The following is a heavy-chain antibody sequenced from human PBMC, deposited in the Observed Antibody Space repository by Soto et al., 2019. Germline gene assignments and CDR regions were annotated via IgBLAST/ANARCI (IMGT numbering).Heavy chain of an antibody. V-gene: IGHV4-39*01. CDR3: ARHLKGYYYYYMDV. CDR1: GGSISSSSYY. Sequence: TLSLTCTVSGGSISSSSYYWGWIRQPPGKGLEWIGSIYYSGSTYYNPSLKSRVTISVDTSKNQFSLKLSSVTAADTAVYYCARHLKGYYYYYMDVWGKGTTVTVSS. J-gene: IGHJ6*03. CDR2: IYYSGST.